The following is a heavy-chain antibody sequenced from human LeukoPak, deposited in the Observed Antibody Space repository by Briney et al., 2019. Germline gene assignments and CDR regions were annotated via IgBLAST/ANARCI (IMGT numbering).Heavy chain of an antibody. Sequence: ASVKVSCEASGFTLIDHYMHWIRQTPGQGLEWMGWIRPKTGETHYAQNFQDRVTMTRDTSTATVSMELNRLRSDDTAFYYCARDHNWGPDYWGQGTPVTVSS. V-gene: IGHV1-2*02. CDR2: IRPKTGET. CDR3: ARDHNWGPDY. CDR1: GFTLIDHY. J-gene: IGHJ4*02. D-gene: IGHD7-27*01.